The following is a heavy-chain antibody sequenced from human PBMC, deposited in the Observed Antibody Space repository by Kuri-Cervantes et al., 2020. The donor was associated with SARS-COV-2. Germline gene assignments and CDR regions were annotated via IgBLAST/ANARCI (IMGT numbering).Heavy chain of an antibody. CDR2: IYYSGST. D-gene: IGHD4-11*01. CDR1: GGSISSSSSY. J-gene: IGHJ4*02. V-gene: IGHV4-39*01. CDR3: AILKMTTVTIGGDFHY. Sequence: GSLRLSCTVSGGSISSSSSYWGWTRQPPGKGLEWIASIYYSGSTYYNPSLKSRVTISVNTSKTQCSLKLSSVSAADTAVYYFAILKMTTVTIGGDFHYWGQGTLVTVSS.